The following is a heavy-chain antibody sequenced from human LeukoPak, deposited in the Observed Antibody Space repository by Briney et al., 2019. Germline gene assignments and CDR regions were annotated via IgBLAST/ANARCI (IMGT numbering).Heavy chain of an antibody. CDR3: ATQAAALTFLAPFDY. CDR2: ISYDGSNK. CDR1: GFTFSSFG. Sequence: GRPLRLSCAASGFTFSSFGMHWVRQAPGKGLEWVAVISYDGSNKYYTDSVKGRFTISRDNSKNMVYLQMNSLRAEDTAMYYCATQAAALTFLAPFDYWGQGTLVTVSS. J-gene: IGHJ4*02. V-gene: IGHV3-30*03. D-gene: IGHD2-15*01.